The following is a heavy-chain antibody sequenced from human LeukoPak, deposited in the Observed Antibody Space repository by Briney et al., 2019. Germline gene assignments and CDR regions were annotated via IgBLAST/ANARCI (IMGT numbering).Heavy chain of an antibody. V-gene: IGHV3-33*06. J-gene: IGHJ4*02. CDR1: GFTFSSYG. CDR3: AKDLRPSLKIAVLRGATYYFDY. D-gene: IGHD6-19*01. Sequence: QPGRSLRLSCAASGFTFSSYGMHWVRQAPGKGLEWVAVIWYDGSNKYYADSVKGRFTISRDNSKNTLYLQMNSLRAEDTAVYYCAKDLRPSLKIAVLRGATYYFDYWGQGTLVTVSS. CDR2: IWYDGSNK.